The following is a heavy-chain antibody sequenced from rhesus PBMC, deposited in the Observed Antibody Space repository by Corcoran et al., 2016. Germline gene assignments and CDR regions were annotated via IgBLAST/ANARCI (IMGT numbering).Heavy chain of an antibody. D-gene: IGHD6-31*01. CDR3: ARGDGTGYYYFDS. V-gene: IGHV1S2*01. CDR2: INPYNGNT. Sequence: QVQLVQSGAEVKKPGTSVKVSCKASGYTFTYYYVPRVPQAPRQGLEWMGWINPYNGNTKYEQRFQGRVTMTRDTSTSTAYMELISLTSEDTADYYCARGDGTGYYYFDSWGRGVLVTVSS. CDR1: GYTFTYYY. J-gene: IGHJ4*01.